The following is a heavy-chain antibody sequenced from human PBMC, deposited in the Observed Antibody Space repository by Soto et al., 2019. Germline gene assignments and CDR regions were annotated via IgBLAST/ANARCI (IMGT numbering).Heavy chain of an antibody. CDR3: ARAFVDTAMVTRYYFDY. CDR2: INHSGST. CDR1: GGSFSGYY. V-gene: IGHV4-34*01. Sequence: ASETLSLTCAVYGGSFSGYYWSWIRQPPGKGLEWIGEINHSGSTNYNPSLKSRVTISVDTSKNQFSLKLSSVTAADTAVYYCARAFVDTAMVTRYYFDYWGQGTLVTVSS. D-gene: IGHD5-18*01. J-gene: IGHJ4*02.